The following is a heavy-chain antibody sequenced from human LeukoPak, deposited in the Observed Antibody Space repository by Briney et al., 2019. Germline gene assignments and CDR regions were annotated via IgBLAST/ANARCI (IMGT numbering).Heavy chain of an antibody. J-gene: IGHJ4*02. V-gene: IGHV4-34*01. CDR1: GRSFSGYY. D-gene: IGHD4-17*01. CDR3: ARIPDGEFDY. Sequence: SDTLSLTCAVYGRSFSGYYWSWIRQPPGKGPEWIGEINHSGSTNHNPSLKSRVTISVEPSKHRCSLKLSSVAAADTAVYYCARIPDGEFDYWGQGTLVTVSS. CDR2: INHSGST.